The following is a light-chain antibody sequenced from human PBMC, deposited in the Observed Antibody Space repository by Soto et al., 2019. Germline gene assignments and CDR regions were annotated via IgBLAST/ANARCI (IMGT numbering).Light chain of an antibody. Sequence: QSVLTQPRSVSGSPGQSVTISCTGTSSDVGGYISVSWYQQHPGKAPKLLIYDVTKRPSGVPDRFSGSKSVNTASLTISGLQAEDEADYYCCSYAGSNTFIFGGGTKVTVL. CDR2: DVT. CDR3: CSYAGSNTFI. CDR1: SSDVGGYIS. J-gene: IGLJ2*01. V-gene: IGLV2-11*01.